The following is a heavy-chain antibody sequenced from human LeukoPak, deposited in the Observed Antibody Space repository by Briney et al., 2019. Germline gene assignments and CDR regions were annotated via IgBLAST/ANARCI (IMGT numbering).Heavy chain of an antibody. Sequence: GGSLRLSCAASGFTVSRNYMSWVRQAPGKGLEWVSVIYSGGSTYYADSVKGRFTISRDNSKNTLYLQMNSLRAEDTAVYYCAKGDNGGYYWYFDCWGQGTLVTVSS. J-gene: IGHJ4*02. CDR2: IYSGGST. V-gene: IGHV3-53*01. CDR3: AKGDNGGYYWYFDC. D-gene: IGHD1-26*01. CDR1: GFTVSRNY.